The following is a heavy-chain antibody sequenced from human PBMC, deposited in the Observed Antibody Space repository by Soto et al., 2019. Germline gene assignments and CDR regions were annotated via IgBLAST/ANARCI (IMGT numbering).Heavy chain of an antibody. V-gene: IGHV4-59*01. Sequence: SENLSLTCTGSGGSISSYYWSWIRQPPGKGLEWIGYIYYSGSTNYNPSLKSRVTISVDTSKNQFSLKLSSVTAADTAVYYCARGDIVVVPAAIGAFDIWGQGTMVTVSS. CDR3: ARGDIVVVPAAIGAFDI. D-gene: IGHD2-2*01. J-gene: IGHJ3*02. CDR2: IYYSGST. CDR1: GGSISSYY.